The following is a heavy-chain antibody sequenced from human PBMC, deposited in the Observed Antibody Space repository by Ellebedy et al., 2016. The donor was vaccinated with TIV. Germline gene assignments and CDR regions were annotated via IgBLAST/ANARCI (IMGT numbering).Heavy chain of an antibody. J-gene: IGHJ4*02. V-gene: IGHV3-21*01. Sequence: GGSLRLXXAASGFTFSSYTMNWVRQAPGKGLEWVSSISSSSSYIYYADSMKGRFTISRDNAKNSLYLQMNSLRAEDTAVYYCARYGDYVWDLKTDYWGQGTLVTVSS. CDR3: ARYGDYVWDLKTDY. CDR1: GFTFSSYT. D-gene: IGHD4-17*01. CDR2: ISSSSSYI.